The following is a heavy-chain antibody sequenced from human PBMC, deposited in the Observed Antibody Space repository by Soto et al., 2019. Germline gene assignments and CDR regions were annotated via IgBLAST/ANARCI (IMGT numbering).Heavy chain of an antibody. J-gene: IGHJ4*02. D-gene: IGHD3-22*01. CDR3: VYSSRFSDSWYGVDY. CDR1: GFSFRNRGVG. Sequence: QITLKESGPTLVKPTQTLTLTCTFSGFSFRNRGVGVAWIRQPPGKALEWVTLIYWNDDKRYNPSLQSRLTITKDTSKNQVVLTMTKMDPVDTATYYCVYSSRFSDSWYGVDYWGQGTLVTVSS. CDR2: IYWNDDK. V-gene: IGHV2-5*01.